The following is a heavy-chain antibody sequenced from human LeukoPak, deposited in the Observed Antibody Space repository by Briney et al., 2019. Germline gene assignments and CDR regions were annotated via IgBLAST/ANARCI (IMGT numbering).Heavy chain of an antibody. J-gene: IGHJ4*02. Sequence: GASVKVSCKPSGYTFTSYGISWVRQAPGQGLEWMGWVSAYNGNTNYAQKFQGRVTVTTETSTSTAYMELRSLRFYDTAVYYCARLNFGSEDYWGQGTLVTVSS. CDR2: VSAYNGNT. CDR3: ARLNFGSEDY. CDR1: GYTFTSYG. D-gene: IGHD3-10*01. V-gene: IGHV1-18*01.